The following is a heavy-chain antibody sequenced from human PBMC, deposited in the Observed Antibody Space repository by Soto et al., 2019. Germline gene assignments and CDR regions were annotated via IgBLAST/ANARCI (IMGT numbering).Heavy chain of an antibody. CDR2: IYESGST. CDR3: ARAHYGDYGYGMDV. CDR1: GGYIRSGGYS. V-gene: IGHV4-30-2*01. Sequence: PSETLSLTCAVSGGYIRSGGYSWSWIRQPPGKGLEWIGYIYESGSTYYNPSLKSRVTISVDRSKNQFSLKLSSVTAADTAVHYCARAHYGDYGYGMDVWGQGTTVTVSS. D-gene: IGHD4-17*01. J-gene: IGHJ6*02.